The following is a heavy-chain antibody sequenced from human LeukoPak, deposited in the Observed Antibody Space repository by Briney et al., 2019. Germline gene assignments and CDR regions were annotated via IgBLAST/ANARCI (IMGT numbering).Heavy chain of an antibody. Sequence: PGRSLRLSCAASGFTFSNYAIHWVRLAPGKGLEWVAIISHDGSAKYYADSVKGRFTISRDNSKNTLYLQMHSLRAEDTAVYCCARDGHLPRGYYGMDVWGQGTTVTVSS. V-gene: IGHV3-30-3*01. CDR3: ARDGHLPRGYYGMDV. CDR2: ISHDGSAK. D-gene: IGHD3-10*01. CDR1: GFTFSNYA. J-gene: IGHJ6*02.